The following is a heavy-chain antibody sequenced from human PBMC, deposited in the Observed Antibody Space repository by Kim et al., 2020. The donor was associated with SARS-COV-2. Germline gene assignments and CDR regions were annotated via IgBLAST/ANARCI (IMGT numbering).Heavy chain of an antibody. D-gene: IGHD2-2*01. J-gene: IGHJ6*02. CDR2: INPNTGGT. Sequence: ASVKVSCKASGYTFTGYFMHWVRQAPGQGLEWMGWINPNTGGTNYAQKFQGRVTITRDTSISTTSMELSRLRSDDTAVYYCARDHCTSNDCYEYNYFGMDVWGQGPTVTVSS. V-gene: IGHV1-2*02. CDR3: ARDHCTSNDCYEYNYFGMDV. CDR1: GYTFTGYF.